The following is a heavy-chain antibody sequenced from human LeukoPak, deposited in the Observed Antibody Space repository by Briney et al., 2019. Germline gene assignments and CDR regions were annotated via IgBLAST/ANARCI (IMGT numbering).Heavy chain of an antibody. J-gene: IGHJ5*02. Sequence: GASVKVSCKVSGYTLTELSMHWVRQAPGKGLEWMGGFDPEDGETIYAQKFQGRVTMTEDTSTDTAYMELSSLRSEDTAMYYCATGFYCSSTSCPFENPWGQGTLVTVSS. D-gene: IGHD2-2*01. CDR2: FDPEDGET. CDR3: ATGFYCSSTSCPFENP. CDR1: GYTLTELS. V-gene: IGHV1-24*01.